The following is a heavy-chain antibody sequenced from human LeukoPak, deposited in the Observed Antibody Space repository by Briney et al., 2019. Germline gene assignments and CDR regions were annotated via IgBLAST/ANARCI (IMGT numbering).Heavy chain of an antibody. CDR3: ARDREGAITGFDY. D-gene: IGHD1-26*01. V-gene: IGHV4-4*07. J-gene: IGHJ4*02. CDR2: IYTSGRT. Sequence: SETLSLTCTVSGASISSYYWSWIRQPAGKGLEWIGRIYTSGRTNYNPSLKSRVTMSLDTSKNQFSLKLSSVTAADTAVYYCARDREGAITGFDYWGQGTLVTVSS. CDR1: GASISSYY.